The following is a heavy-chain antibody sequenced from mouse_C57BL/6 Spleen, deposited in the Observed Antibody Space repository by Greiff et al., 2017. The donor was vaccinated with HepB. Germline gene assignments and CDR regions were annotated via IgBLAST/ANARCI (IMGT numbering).Heavy chain of an antibody. D-gene: IGHD2-3*01. V-gene: IGHV1-64*01. Sequence: QVQLQQPGAELVKPGASVKLSCKASGYTFTSYWMHWVKQRPGQGLEWIGMIHPNSGSTNYNEKFKSKATLTVDKSSSTAYMQLSSLTSEGSAVYYCARSRDGYYLYYAMDYWGQGTSVTVSS. CDR2: IHPNSGST. J-gene: IGHJ4*01. CDR1: GYTFTSYW. CDR3: ARSRDGYYLYYAMDY.